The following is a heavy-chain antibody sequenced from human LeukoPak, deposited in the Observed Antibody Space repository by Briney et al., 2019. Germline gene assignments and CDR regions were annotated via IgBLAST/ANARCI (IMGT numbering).Heavy chain of an antibody. CDR1: GFTFSGSA. CDR3: TISNSPSHCSSTSCAKYYGMDV. V-gene: IGHV3-73*01. CDR2: IRSKANSYAT. Sequence: GGSLRLSCAASGFTFSGSAMHWVRQAPGKGLEWVGRIRSKANSYATAYAASVKGRFTISRDDSKNTAYLQMNSLKTEDTAVYYCTISNSPSHCSSTSCAKYYGMDVWGQGTTVTVSS. D-gene: IGHD2-2*01. J-gene: IGHJ6*02.